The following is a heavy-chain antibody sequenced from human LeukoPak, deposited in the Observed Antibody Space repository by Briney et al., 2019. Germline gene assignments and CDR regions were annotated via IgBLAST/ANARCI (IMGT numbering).Heavy chain of an antibody. Sequence: ASVKVSCKASSYTFTSYGISWVRQAPGQGLEWMGWISGYDGRTNYAQNFQGRVIMTTDTSTSTAYMELRSLRSDDTAVYYCARDYYCSGGSCSDCFDPWGQGTLVPVSS. CDR1: SYTFTSYG. J-gene: IGHJ5*02. CDR3: ARDYYCSGGSCSDCFDP. V-gene: IGHV1-18*01. D-gene: IGHD2-15*01. CDR2: ISGYDGRT.